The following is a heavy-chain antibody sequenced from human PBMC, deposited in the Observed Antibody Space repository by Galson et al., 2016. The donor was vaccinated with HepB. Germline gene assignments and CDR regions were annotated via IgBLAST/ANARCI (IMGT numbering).Heavy chain of an antibody. CDR1: GGSISSSGYH. CDR2: IYYTGST. J-gene: IGHJ6*02. D-gene: IGHD6-13*01. CDR3: ARAAGHEYYFYGMEV. Sequence: ETLSLTCTVSGGSISSSGYHWGWIRQPPGKGLEWIGNIYYTGSTYHNPSLESRLSLSVDTSKNQFALTLTSVTAADTAVYYCARAAGHEYYFYGMEVWGQGTTVTVSS. V-gene: IGHV4-39*01.